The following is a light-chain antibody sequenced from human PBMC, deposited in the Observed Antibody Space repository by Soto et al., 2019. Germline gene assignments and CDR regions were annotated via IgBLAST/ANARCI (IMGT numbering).Light chain of an antibody. CDR1: QSVTSY. V-gene: IGKV1-27*01. CDR2: AAS. J-gene: IGKJ5*01. Sequence: DIQMTQSPSSLSASVGDRVTITCRASQSVTSYLNWYQQKPGKVPKLLIYAASTLQSGVPSRFSGSGSGTDFTLTISSLQPEDVATYYCQKYNSALGITFGQGTRLAIK. CDR3: QKYNSALGIT.